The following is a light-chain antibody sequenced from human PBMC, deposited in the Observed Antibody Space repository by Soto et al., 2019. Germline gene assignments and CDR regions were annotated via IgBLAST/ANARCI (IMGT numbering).Light chain of an antibody. CDR3: QQYNNWPPMYT. V-gene: IGKV3-15*01. J-gene: IGKJ2*01. Sequence: EIVMTQSPATLSVSPGERVTLSCRASQSVSSNLAWYQQKPGQAPRLLIYGASTRATGIPARFIDSGSGTEFTLTISSLQSEDFAVYYCQQYNNWPPMYTFGQGTKLEIK. CDR2: GAS. CDR1: QSVSSN.